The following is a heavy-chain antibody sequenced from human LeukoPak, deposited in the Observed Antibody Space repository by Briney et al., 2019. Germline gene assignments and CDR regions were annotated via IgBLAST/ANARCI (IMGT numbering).Heavy chain of an antibody. D-gene: IGHD6-19*01. CDR1: CGSISGYY. Sequence: SETLSLTCAVYCGSISGYYWSWIRNPSVKRLEWTEEINHSGRTNYNTSLKRRVTISVDTSNNQFSLKLSSVTAADTAVYYCARGHDSSGWYFDYWGQGTLVTVSS. CDR3: ARGHDSSGWYFDY. V-gene: IGHV4-34*01. CDR2: INHSGRT. J-gene: IGHJ4*02.